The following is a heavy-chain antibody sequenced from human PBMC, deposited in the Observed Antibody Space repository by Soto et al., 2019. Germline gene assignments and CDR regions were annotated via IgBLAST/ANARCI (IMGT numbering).Heavy chain of an antibody. Sequence: GGSLRLSCAASGFTFSSYAMSWVRQAPGKGLEWVSAISGSGGSTYYADSVKGRFTISRDNSKNTLYLQMNSLRAEDTDVYCCAKESGIAAAGGEYFQHWGQGTQVNGYS. CDR3: AKESGIAAAGGEYFQH. J-gene: IGHJ1*01. D-gene: IGHD6-13*01. CDR2: ISGSGGST. CDR1: GFTFSSYA. V-gene: IGHV3-23*01.